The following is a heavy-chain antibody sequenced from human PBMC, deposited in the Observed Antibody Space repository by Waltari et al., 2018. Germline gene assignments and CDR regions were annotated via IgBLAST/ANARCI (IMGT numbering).Heavy chain of an antibody. CDR3: ARAGQQLFDY. D-gene: IGHD6-13*01. CDR2: ISSSSSYI. V-gene: IGHV3-21*01. CDR1: GFTFSSYS. Sequence: EVQLVESGGGLVKPGGSLRLSCAASGFTFSSYSMNWVRQAPGKGLEGVSSISSSSSYIYYADSVKGRFTISRDNAKNSLYLQMNSLRAEDTAVYYCARAGQQLFDYWGQGTLVTVSS. J-gene: IGHJ4*02.